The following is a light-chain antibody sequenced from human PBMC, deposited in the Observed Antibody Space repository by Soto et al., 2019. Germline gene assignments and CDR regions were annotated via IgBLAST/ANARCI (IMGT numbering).Light chain of an antibody. V-gene: IGKV1-39*01. CDR1: QNIYNF. CDR3: QQGYTGPRT. CDR2: GAS. Sequence: DIQMTQSPSSLSASVGDRVTIACRATQNIYNFLNWYQQKPGKAPKLLIYGASSLRSGVPSRFSGSGSGTDFTLNISSLQPEDFGTYSRQQGYTGPRTFGQGTKVEIK. J-gene: IGKJ1*01.